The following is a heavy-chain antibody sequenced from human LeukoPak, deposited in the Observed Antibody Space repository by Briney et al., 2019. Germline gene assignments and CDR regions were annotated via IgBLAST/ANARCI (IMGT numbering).Heavy chain of an antibody. CDR1: GFTFSNFW. CDR2: INQDGSEK. D-gene: IGHD6-19*01. CDR3: ARCSGWAFKN. Sequence: GGSLRLSCAASGFTFSNFWMSWVRQAPGKGLEWVGNINQDGSEKNYVDSVKGRFTISRDSAKNSLYLQMDSLRAEDTAVYYCARCSGWAFKNWGQGTLVTVSS. V-gene: IGHV3-7*01. J-gene: IGHJ4*02.